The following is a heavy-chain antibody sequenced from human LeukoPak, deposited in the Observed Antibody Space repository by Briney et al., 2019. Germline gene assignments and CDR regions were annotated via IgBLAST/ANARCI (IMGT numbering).Heavy chain of an antibody. D-gene: IGHD3-10*01. CDR1: GFTFDDYA. CDR3: ARDGWFGDYNWFDP. V-gene: IGHV3-9*01. J-gene: IGHJ5*02. CDR2: ISWNSGSI. Sequence: GGSLRLSCAASGFTFDDYAMHWVRQAPGKGLEWVSGISWNSGSIGYADSVKGRFTISRDNAKNSLYPQMNSLRAEDTAMYYCARDGWFGDYNWFDPWGQGTLVTVSS.